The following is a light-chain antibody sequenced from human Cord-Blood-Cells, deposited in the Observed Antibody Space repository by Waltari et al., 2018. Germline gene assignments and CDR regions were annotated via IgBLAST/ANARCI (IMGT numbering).Light chain of an antibody. V-gene: IGLV2-23*01. CDR2: EGS. CDR3: CSYAGSSPYV. J-gene: IGLJ1*01. Sequence: QSALTQPASVSGSPGQSITLSCTGTSSDVGSYNLVSWYQQHPGKAPKLIIYEGSKRPSGVSNRFSGSKSGNTASLTISGLQAEDEADYYCCSYAGSSPYVFGTGTKVTVL. CDR1: SSDVGSYNL.